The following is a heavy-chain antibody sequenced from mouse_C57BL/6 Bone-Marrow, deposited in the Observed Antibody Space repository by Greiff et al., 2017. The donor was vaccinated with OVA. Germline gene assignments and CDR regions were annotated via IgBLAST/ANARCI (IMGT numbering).Heavy chain of an antibody. CDR3: ARRITTGAMDY. Sequence: EVQLVESGGGLVQPGGSLKLSCAASGFTFSDYYMYWVRQTPEKRLEWVAYISNGGGSTYYPDTVKGRFTISRDNAKNTLYLQMSRLKSEDTAMYYCARRITTGAMDYWGQGTSVTVSS. J-gene: IGHJ4*01. CDR2: ISNGGGST. D-gene: IGHD1-1*01. V-gene: IGHV5-12*01. CDR1: GFTFSDYY.